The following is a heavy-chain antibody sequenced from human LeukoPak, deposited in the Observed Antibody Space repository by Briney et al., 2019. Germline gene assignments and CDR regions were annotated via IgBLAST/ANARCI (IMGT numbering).Heavy chain of an antibody. CDR3: ARGDYAAWFDP. J-gene: IGHJ5*02. V-gene: IGHV4-59*06. D-gene: IGHD4-17*01. CDR1: NGSISSYY. Sequence: SETLSLTCTVSNGSISSYYWSWIRQPAGKGLEWIGYIYYSGSTYYNPSLKSRVTISVDTSKNQFSLKLSSVTAADTAVNYCARGDYAAWFDPWGQGTLVTVSS. CDR2: IYYSGST.